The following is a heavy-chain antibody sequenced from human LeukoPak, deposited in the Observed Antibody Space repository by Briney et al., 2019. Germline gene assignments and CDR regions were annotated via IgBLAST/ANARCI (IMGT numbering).Heavy chain of an antibody. J-gene: IGHJ4*02. CDR2: ISGSGGST. CDR1: GFTFSSYS. CDR3: AKDKEDGGFDY. V-gene: IGHV3-23*01. Sequence: PGRSLRLSCAASGFTFSSYSMSWVRQAPGKGLEWVSFISGSGGSTYYADYVKGPFTISIDNSKNTLYLQMNSLRAEDTAVYYCAKDKEDGGFDYWGQGTLVTVSS. D-gene: IGHD3-10*01.